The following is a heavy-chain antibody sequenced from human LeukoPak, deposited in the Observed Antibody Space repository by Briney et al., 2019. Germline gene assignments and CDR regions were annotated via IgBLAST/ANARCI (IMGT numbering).Heavy chain of an antibody. Sequence: GASVKVSCKASGYTFTGCYLHWVRQAPGQGLEWMGWINPHNADTNYAQRFQGRVTMTRDTSITTAYLVLGRLRSDDTAVYYCASVKDIVVGGGPYYFDYWGQGTLVTVSS. V-gene: IGHV1-2*02. D-gene: IGHD2-15*01. CDR3: ASVKDIVVGGGPYYFDY. CDR1: GYTFTGCY. CDR2: INPHNADT. J-gene: IGHJ4*02.